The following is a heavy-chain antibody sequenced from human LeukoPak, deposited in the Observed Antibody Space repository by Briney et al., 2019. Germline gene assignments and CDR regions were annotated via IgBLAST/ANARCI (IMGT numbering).Heavy chain of an antibody. V-gene: IGHV3-33*01. CDR1: GFTFTSYG. Sequence: GGSLRLSCAASGFTFTSYGMHWVRQAPGKGLEWVAVIWYDGGNKYYADSVKGRFTISRDNSKNTLYPQMNSLRAEDTAVYYCARDSTYGSGNFDYWGQGNPGHRLL. D-gene: IGHD3-10*01. CDR3: ARDSTYGSGNFDY. CDR2: IWYDGGNK. J-gene: IGHJ4*01.